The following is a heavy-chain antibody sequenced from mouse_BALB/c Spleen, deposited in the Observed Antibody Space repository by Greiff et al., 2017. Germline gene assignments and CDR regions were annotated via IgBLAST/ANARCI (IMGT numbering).Heavy chain of an antibody. J-gene: IGHJ4*01. CDR2: ISSDSSTI. D-gene: IGHD1-1*01. CDR1: GFTFSSFG. V-gene: IGHV5-17*02. Sequence: EVQVVESGGGLVKPGGSLKLSCAASGFTFSSFGMHWVRQAPEKGLEWVAYISSDSSTIYYADTVKGRFTISRDNPKNTLFLQMTSLRSEDTAMYYSVKYYGSSVPYYAMDYWGQGTSVTVSS. CDR3: VKYYGSSVPYYAMDY.